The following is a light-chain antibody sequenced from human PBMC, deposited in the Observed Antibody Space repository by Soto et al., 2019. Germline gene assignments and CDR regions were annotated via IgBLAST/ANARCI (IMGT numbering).Light chain of an antibody. J-gene: IGKJ1*01. Sequence: DIQMTQSPSTLSASVGDRVTITCRASQSLNSLLAWYQQKPGRAPKLLIYDASTLERGVPSRFSGSGSGTEFTLTISSLQTDDFATYYCQQYNSYSSWTFGQGTKVDIK. CDR1: QSLNSL. V-gene: IGKV1-5*01. CDR3: QQYNSYSSWT. CDR2: DAS.